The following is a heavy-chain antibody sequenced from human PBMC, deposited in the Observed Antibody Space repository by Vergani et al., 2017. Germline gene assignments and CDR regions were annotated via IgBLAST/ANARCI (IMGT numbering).Heavy chain of an antibody. Sequence: QVTLGESGPALGKPTQTLRLTCTFSVFSILTSEMCVSCIRQPPGKALEWLALIDWNDNKYFNTSLKTRLTISKDASKNQVVLTMTNMDPVDTATYYCTXRPDCSVGHCYDDYWGQGTLVTVSS. CDR3: TXRPDCSVGHCYDDY. CDR2: IDWNDNK. D-gene: IGHD2-15*01. CDR1: VFSILTSEMC. J-gene: IGHJ4*02. V-gene: IGHV2-70*01.